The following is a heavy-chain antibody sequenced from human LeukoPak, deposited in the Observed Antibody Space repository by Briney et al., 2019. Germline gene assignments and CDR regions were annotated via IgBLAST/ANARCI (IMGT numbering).Heavy chain of an antibody. CDR3: ARDNSGSYYWMDY. CDR2: ISSSGSTI. CDR1: GFTFSSYE. D-gene: IGHD1-26*01. V-gene: IGHV3-48*03. J-gene: IGHJ4*02. Sequence: PGGSLRLSCAASGFTFSSYEMNWVRQAPGKGLEWVSYISSSGSTIYYADSVKGRFIISRDNAKNSLYLQMNSLRAEDTAVYYCARDNSGSYYWMDYWGQGTLVTVSS.